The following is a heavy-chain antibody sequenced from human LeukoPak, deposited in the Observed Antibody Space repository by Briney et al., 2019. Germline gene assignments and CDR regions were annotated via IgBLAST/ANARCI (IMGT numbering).Heavy chain of an antibody. Sequence: SETLSLTCGVSGGSISSYYWAWIRQAPGKGLEWIGYIYYAGSTNYNPSLKSRVTMSVDMSRNQFSLKLSSVTAADTAVYYCARKGRVLRYFDWAPGHWFDPWGQGTLVTVSS. V-gene: IGHV4-59*12. CDR2: IYYAGST. CDR1: GGSISSYY. J-gene: IGHJ5*02. D-gene: IGHD3-9*01. CDR3: ARKGRVLRYFDWAPGHWFDP.